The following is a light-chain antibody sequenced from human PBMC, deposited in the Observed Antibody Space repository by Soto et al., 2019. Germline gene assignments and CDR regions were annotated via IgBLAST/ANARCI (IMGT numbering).Light chain of an antibody. CDR2: DAS. Sequence: DIQMTQSPSTLSASVGDRVTITCRASQTISRWLVWYQQKPGKAPKLLIYDASNLESGVPSRFSGSGSGTEFTLTISSLQPDDFATYYCQQYNSYSPYTFGQGTKLEIK. CDR3: QQYNSYSPYT. CDR1: QTISRW. V-gene: IGKV1-5*01. J-gene: IGKJ2*01.